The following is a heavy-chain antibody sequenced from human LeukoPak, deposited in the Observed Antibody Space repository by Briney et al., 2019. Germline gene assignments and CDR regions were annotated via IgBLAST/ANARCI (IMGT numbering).Heavy chain of an antibody. CDR1: GGTFSSFA. V-gene: IGHV1-46*01. Sequence: ASVKVSCKASGGTFSSFAISWVRQAPGQGLEWMGIINPSGGSTSYAQKFQGRVTMTRDTSTSTVYMELSSLRSEDTAVYYCARERGGSYYSRWFDPWGQGTLVTVSS. CDR2: INPSGGST. CDR3: ARERGGSYYSRWFDP. J-gene: IGHJ5*02. D-gene: IGHD1-26*01.